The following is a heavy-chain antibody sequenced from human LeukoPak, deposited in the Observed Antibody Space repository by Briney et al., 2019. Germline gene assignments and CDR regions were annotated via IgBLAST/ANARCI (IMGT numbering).Heavy chain of an antibody. D-gene: IGHD1-26*01. CDR3: ARDNSVGDTAWWFDP. CDR2: INHSGST. CDR1: GGSFSGYY. V-gene: IGHV4-34*01. Sequence: SETLSLTCAVYGGSFSGYYWSWIRQPPGKGLEWIGEINHSGSTNYNPSLKSRVTISVDTSKNQFSLKLSSVTAADTAVYYCARDNSVGDTAWWFDPWGQGTLVTVS. J-gene: IGHJ5*02.